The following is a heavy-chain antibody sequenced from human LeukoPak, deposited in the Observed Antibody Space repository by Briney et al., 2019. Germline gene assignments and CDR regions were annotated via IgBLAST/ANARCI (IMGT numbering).Heavy chain of an antibody. V-gene: IGHV1-46*01. CDR3: AADTYYDFWSGPIWAFDI. D-gene: IGHD3-3*01. CDR2: INPSGGST. CDR1: GYTFTSYY. Sequence: ASVKVSCKASGYTFTSYYMHWVRQAPGQGLEWMGIINPSGGSTSYAQKFQGRVTMTRDTSTSTVYMELSSLRSEDTAVYYCAADTYYDFWSGPIWAFDIWGQRTMVTVSS. J-gene: IGHJ3*02.